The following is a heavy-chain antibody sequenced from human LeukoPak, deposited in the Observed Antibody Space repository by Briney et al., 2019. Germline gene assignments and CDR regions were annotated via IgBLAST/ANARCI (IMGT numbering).Heavy chain of an antibody. Sequence: GGSLRLSCAASGFTFSSYWLSWVRQAPGKGLEWVANIKQDGSEKYYVDSVKGRFTISRDNAKYSLYLQMNSLRAEDTAVYYCAREPLNYYDSSGYYYRSPFDPGGQGTLVTVSS. J-gene: IGHJ5*02. V-gene: IGHV3-7*01. D-gene: IGHD3-22*01. CDR3: AREPLNYYDSSGYYYRSPFDP. CDR1: GFTFSSYW. CDR2: IKQDGSEK.